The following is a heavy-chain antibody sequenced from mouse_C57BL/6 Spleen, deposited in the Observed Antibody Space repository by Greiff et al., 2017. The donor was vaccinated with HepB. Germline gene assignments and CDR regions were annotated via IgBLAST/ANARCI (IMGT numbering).Heavy chain of an antibody. Sequence: VQLQQSGAELARPGASVKLSCKASGYTFTSYGISWVKQSTGQGLEWIGEIYPRSGNTYYNEKFKGKATLTADKSSSTAYMELRSLTSEDSAVYFCARGGPSTMVIGVSFDYWGQGTTLTVSS. V-gene: IGHV1-81*01. CDR1: GYTFTSYG. CDR3: ARGGPSTMVIGVSFDY. J-gene: IGHJ2*01. D-gene: IGHD2-1*01. CDR2: IYPRSGNT.